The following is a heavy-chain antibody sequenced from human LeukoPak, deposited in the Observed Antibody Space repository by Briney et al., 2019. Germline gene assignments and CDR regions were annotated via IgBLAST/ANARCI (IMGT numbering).Heavy chain of an antibody. CDR3: ARHYGSGSYYSNWFDP. CDR1: GGSISPYY. V-gene: IGHV4-59*08. J-gene: IGHJ5*02. D-gene: IGHD3-10*01. CDR2: IYYTGST. Sequence: PSETLSLTCTVSGGSISPYYWSWIRQPPGKGLEWIGNIYYTGSTNYNPSLKSRVTISVDTSKNQFPLKLSSVTAADTAVYYCARHYGSGSYYSNWFDPWGQGTLVTVSS.